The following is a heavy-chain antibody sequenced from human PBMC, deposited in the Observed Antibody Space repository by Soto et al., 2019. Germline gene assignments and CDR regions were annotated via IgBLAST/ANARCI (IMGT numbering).Heavy chain of an antibody. CDR2: MNPNSGNT. D-gene: IGHD3-10*01. CDR1: GYTFTSYD. J-gene: IGHJ4*02. V-gene: IGHV1-8*02. Sequence: ASVKVSCKASGYTFTSYDINWVRQATGQGLEWMGWMNPNSGNTGYAQKFQGRVTMTRNTSISTAYMELSSLRSEDTAVYYCASVVFRIDYGSGSYYNGFDYWGQGTLVTVSS. CDR3: ASVVFRIDYGSGSYYNGFDY.